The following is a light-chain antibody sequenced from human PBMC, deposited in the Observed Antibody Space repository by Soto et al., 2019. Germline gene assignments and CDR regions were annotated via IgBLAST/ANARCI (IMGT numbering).Light chain of an antibody. CDR3: QQYNSFPWT. CDR2: KAS. CDR1: QSFSNW. V-gene: IGKV1-5*03. J-gene: IGKJ1*01. Sequence: DIQMTQSPSTLSASVGDRVTITCRASQSFSNWVAWYQQKPGKAPKLLIYKASTLESGVPSRFSGSGSGTQFTLTISSLQADDFAIYYCQQYNSFPWTFGQGTKVEIK.